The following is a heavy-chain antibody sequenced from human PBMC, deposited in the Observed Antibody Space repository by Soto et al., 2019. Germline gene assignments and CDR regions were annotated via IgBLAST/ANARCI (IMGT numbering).Heavy chain of an antibody. CDR3: ARQTTYSSSWFDY. J-gene: IGHJ5*01. CDR1: GGSISNYY. V-gene: IGHV4-4*07. D-gene: IGHD2-2*01. Sequence: PSETMSITSTVSGGSISNYYWTWIRQPAGKGLEWIGRIYTSGSTNYNPSLKSRVTLSVDASKNQFSLKLSSVTAADTALYYCARQTTYSSSWFDYWGHGTLVTVSS. CDR2: IYTSGST.